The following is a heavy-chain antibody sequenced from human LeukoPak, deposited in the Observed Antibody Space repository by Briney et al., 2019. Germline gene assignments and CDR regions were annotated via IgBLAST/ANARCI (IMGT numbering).Heavy chain of an antibody. V-gene: IGHV4-59*01. CDR3: AREARFGELSLNY. CDR1: GGSISSYY. J-gene: IGHJ4*02. CDR2: IYYSGST. Sequence: SETLSLTCTVSGGSISSYYWSWIRQPPGKGLEWIGYIYYSGSTNYNPSLKSRVTISVDTSKNQFSLKLSSVTAADTAVYYCAREARFGELSLNYWGQGTLVTVSS. D-gene: IGHD3-10*01.